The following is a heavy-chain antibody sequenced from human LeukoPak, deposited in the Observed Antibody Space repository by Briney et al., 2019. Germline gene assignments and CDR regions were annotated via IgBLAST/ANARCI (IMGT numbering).Heavy chain of an antibody. Sequence: PSETLSLTCSVSGGSMNSYYWSWIRQSPGKGLEWIGYIYYSGSTNYNPSLKSRVTISVDTSKNQFSLKLSSVTAADTAVYYCASAPLLWFGELLRAYFDYWGQGTLVTVSS. J-gene: IGHJ4*02. CDR2: IYYSGST. CDR3: ASAPLLWFGELLRAYFDY. D-gene: IGHD3-10*01. CDR1: GGSMNSYY. V-gene: IGHV4-59*08.